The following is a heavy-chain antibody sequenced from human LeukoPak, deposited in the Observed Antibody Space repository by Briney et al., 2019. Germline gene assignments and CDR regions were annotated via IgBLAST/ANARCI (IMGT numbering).Heavy chain of an antibody. CDR2: IKQDGSEK. CDR3: ATWYYYGSGSPYFDY. CDR1: GFTFSSYW. Sequence: PGGSLRLSCAASGFTFSSYWMSWVRQAPGKGLEWVANIKQDGSEKYYVDSVKGRFTISRDNAKNSLYLQMNSLRAEDTAVYYCATWYYYGSGSPYFDYRGQGTLVTVSS. V-gene: IGHV3-7*01. D-gene: IGHD3-10*01. J-gene: IGHJ4*02.